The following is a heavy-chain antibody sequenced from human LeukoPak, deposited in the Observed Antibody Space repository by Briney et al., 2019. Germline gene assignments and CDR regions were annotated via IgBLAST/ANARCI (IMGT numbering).Heavy chain of an antibody. V-gene: IGHV1-18*01. J-gene: IGHJ4*02. CDR2: ISAYNGNT. D-gene: IGHD3-10*01. Sequence: ASVKVSCKASGYTFTNYDINWVRQAPGQGLEWMGWISAYNGNTNYAQKLQGRVTMTTDTSTSTAYMELRSLRSDDTAVYYCARDELWFGELLTTYYFDYWGQGTLVTVSS. CDR3: ARDELWFGELLTTYYFDY. CDR1: GYTFTNYD.